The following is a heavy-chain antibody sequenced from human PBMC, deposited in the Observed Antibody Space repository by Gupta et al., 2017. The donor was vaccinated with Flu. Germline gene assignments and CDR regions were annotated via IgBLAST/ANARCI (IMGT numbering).Heavy chain of an antibody. V-gene: IGHV3-74*03. D-gene: IGHD3-10*01. CDR3: TVWGFRSYGSGNHFEFDH. CDR2: ISTDVSFT. CDR1: FSNYW. Sequence: FSNYWMHWVRQAPGKGLVWVSRISTDVSFTTYADSVTGRFGVSRDNAKNTLYLQRVSLRAEDTAVDHCTVWGFRSYGSGNHFEFDHGGQGALVTVSS. J-gene: IGHJ4*02.